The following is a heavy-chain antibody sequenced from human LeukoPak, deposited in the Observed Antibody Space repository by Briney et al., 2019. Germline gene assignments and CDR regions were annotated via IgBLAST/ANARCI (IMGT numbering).Heavy chain of an antibody. CDR1: GGSISSYY. Sequence: ASETLSLTCTVSGGSISSYYWSWIQQPPGKGLEWIGYIYYSGSTNYNPSLKSRVTISVDTSKNQFSLKLSSVTAADTAVYYCARGDSGYDTYYFDYWGQGTLVTVSS. V-gene: IGHV4-59*01. J-gene: IGHJ4*02. CDR2: IYYSGST. CDR3: ARGDSGYDTYYFDY. D-gene: IGHD5-12*01.